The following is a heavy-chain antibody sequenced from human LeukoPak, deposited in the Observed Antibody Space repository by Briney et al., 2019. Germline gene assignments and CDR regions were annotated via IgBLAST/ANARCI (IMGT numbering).Heavy chain of an antibody. Sequence: PSETLSLPRTVSGGSISTYYWSWIRQSPGRGLEWIGQIYYTGATDYNPSLKSRVIMSVDTSEEQFSLKVTSVTAADTAVYYCARLRGDTWQYYFDHWGGGPQVSVSS. V-gene: IGHV4-59*08. J-gene: IGHJ4*02. CDR2: IYYTGAT. CDR3: ARLRGDTWQYYFDH. CDR1: GGSISTYY. D-gene: IGHD2-21*01.